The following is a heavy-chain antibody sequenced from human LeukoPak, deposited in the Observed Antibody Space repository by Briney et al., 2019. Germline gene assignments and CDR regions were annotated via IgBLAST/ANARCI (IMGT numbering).Heavy chain of an antibody. V-gene: IGHV1-69*04. J-gene: IGHJ4*02. CDR2: IIPIFGIA. D-gene: IGHD4-17*01. CDR3: ARAYDYGDYVGYYFDY. Sequence: SVKVSCKASGGTFSSYAISWVRQAPGQGLEWMGRIIPIFGIANYAQKFQGRVTITADKSTSTAYMELSSLRSEDTAVYYCARAYDYGDYVGYYFDYWGQGTLVTVSS. CDR1: GGTFSSYA.